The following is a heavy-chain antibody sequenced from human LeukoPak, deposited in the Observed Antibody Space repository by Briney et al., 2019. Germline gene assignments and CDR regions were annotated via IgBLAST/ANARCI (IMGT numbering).Heavy chain of an antibody. CDR3: AKDSTPGPPWMYCYYGMDV. CDR1: GFTFSSYA. D-gene: IGHD2-2*03. V-gene: IGHV3-23*01. CDR2: ISGSGGST. J-gene: IGHJ6*02. Sequence: GASLRLSCAASGFTFSSYAMSWVRQAPGKGLEWVSAISGSGGSTYYADSVKGRFTISRDNSKNTLYLQMNSLRVEDTAVYYCAKDSTPGPPWMYCYYGMDVWGQGTTVTVSS.